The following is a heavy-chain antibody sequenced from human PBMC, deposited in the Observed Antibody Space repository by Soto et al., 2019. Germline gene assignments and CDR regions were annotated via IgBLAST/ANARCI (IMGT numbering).Heavy chain of an antibody. CDR1: GFTFSSYG. V-gene: IGHV3-30*18. J-gene: IGHJ4*02. CDR3: AKLPEDIVATTLDY. CDR2: ISYDGSNK. D-gene: IGHD5-12*01. Sequence: QVQLVESGGGVVQPGRSLRLSCAASGFTFSSYGMHWVRQAPGKGLEWVAVISYDGSNKYYADSVKGRFTISRDNSKNTLYLQMNSLRAEDMAVYYCAKLPEDIVATTLDYWGQGTLVTVSS.